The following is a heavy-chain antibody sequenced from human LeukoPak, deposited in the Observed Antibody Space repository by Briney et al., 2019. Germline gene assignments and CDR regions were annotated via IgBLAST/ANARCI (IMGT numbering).Heavy chain of an antibody. V-gene: IGHV1-46*01. CDR3: ARDPVSYDFWSGYYDY. CDR1: GYTFTSYF. Sequence: ASVKVSCKASGYTFTSYFMHWVRRAPGQGLEWMGVINPSSGNRNYAQKFQGRVTMTRDTSTSTVYMELSSLRSEDTAVYYCARDPVSYDFWSGYYDYWGQGTLVTVSS. J-gene: IGHJ4*02. D-gene: IGHD3-3*01. CDR2: INPSSGNR.